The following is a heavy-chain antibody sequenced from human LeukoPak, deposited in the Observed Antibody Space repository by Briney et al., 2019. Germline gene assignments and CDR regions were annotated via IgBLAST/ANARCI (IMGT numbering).Heavy chain of an antibody. CDR3: AGSPIVVVVAARQKPFDY. V-gene: IGHV4-39*01. CDR2: IYYSGST. D-gene: IGHD2-15*01. Sequence: SETLSLTCTVSGGSISSSSYYWGWIRQPPGKGLEWIGSIYYSGSTYYNPSLKSRVTISVDTSKNQFSLQLNSVTPEDTAVYYCAGSPIVVVVAARQKPFDYWGQGTLVTVSS. J-gene: IGHJ4*02. CDR1: GGSISSSSYY.